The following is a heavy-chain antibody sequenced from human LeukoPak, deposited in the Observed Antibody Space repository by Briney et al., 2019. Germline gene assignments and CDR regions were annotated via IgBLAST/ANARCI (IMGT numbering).Heavy chain of an antibody. CDR1: GGSISSSNW. D-gene: IGHD3-22*01. CDR3: ARDRTPLYYYDSSGPYGMDV. V-gene: IGHV4-4*02. Sequence: PSGTLSLTCAVSGGSISSSNWWSWVRQPPGKGLEWIGEIYHSGTTNYNPSLKSRVTISVDKSKNPFSLKLSSVTAADTAVYYCARDRTPLYYYDSSGPYGMDVWGQGTTVTVSS. J-gene: IGHJ6*02. CDR2: IYHSGTT.